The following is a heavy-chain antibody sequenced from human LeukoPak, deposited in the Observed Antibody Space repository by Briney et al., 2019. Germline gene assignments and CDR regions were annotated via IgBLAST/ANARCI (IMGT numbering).Heavy chain of an antibody. CDR2: IYYSGST. J-gene: IGHJ4*02. Sequence: SETLSLTCTVSGGSISSYYWSWVRQPPGKGLEWIGYIYYSGSTNYNPSLKSRVTISVDTSKNQFSLKLSSVTAADTAVYYCARDIGGSYLGYWGQGTLVTVSS. CDR3: ARDIGGSYLGY. D-gene: IGHD1-26*01. V-gene: IGHV4-59*01. CDR1: GGSISSYY.